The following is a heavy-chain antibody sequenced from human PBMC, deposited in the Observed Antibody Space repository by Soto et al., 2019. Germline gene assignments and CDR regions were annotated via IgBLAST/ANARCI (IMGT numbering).Heavy chain of an antibody. J-gene: IGHJ5*02. V-gene: IGHV3-74*01. Sequence: GGSLRLSCAASGFTFSSYWMHWVRQAPGKGLVWVSRINSDSSSTSYADSVKGRFTISRDNAKNTLYLQMNSLRAEDTAVYYCARDWAQYSNAENWFDPWGQGTLVTVSS. CDR1: GFTFSSYW. CDR2: INSDSSST. D-gene: IGHD5-18*01. CDR3: ARDWAQYSNAENWFDP.